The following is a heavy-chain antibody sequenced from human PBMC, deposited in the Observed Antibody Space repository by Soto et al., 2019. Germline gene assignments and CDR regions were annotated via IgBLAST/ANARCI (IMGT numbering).Heavy chain of an antibody. J-gene: IGHJ6*03. CDR3: ARRGVVVVAATPHYYYYMDV. CDR1: GFTFDDYG. Sequence: GGSLRLSCAASGFTFDDYGMSWVRQAPGKGLEWVSGINWNGGSTGYADSVKGRFTISRDNAKNSLYLQMNSLRAEDTALYHCARRGVVVVAATPHYYYYMDVWGKGTTVTVSS. V-gene: IGHV3-20*01. CDR2: INWNGGST. D-gene: IGHD2-15*01.